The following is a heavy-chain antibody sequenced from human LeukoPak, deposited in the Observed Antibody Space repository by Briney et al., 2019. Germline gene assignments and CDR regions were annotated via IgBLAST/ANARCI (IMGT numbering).Heavy chain of an antibody. Sequence: PSETLSLTCTVSGGSISSGSYYWSWIRQPGGKGLEWIGRIYTSGSTNYNPSLKSRVTISVDTSKNQFSLKLSSVTAADTAVYYCARDGPYNIAVAGTPWFDPWGQGTLVTVSS. CDR3: ARDGPYNIAVAGTPWFDP. CDR2: IYTSGST. CDR1: GGSISSGSYY. D-gene: IGHD6-19*01. V-gene: IGHV4-61*02. J-gene: IGHJ5*02.